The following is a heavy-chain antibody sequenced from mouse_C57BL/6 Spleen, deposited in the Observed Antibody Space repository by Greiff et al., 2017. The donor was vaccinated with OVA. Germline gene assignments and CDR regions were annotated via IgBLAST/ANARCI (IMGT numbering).Heavy chain of an antibody. D-gene: IGHD2-1*01. CDR3: AIVCNCDYYAMDY. CDR2: ISYDGSN. V-gene: IGHV3-6*01. J-gene: IGHJ4*01. CDR1: GYSIPSGYY. Sequence: EVKLQESGPGLVKPSQSLSLTCSVTGYSIPSGYYWNWIRQFPGNKLEWMGYISYDGSNNYNQSLKNRIAITRDTSKNQFFLKLNSVTTEDTATYYCAIVCNCDYYAMDYWCPGTSVPVSS.